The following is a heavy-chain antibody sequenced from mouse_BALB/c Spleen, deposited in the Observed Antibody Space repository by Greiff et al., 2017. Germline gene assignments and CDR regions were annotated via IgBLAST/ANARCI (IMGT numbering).Heavy chain of an antibody. V-gene: IGHV1-69*02. D-gene: IGHD1-3*01. CDR1: GYTFTSYW. CDR3: TRESGSP. Sequence: QVQLQQPGAELVRPGASVKLSCKASGYTFTSYWINWVKQRPGQGLEWIGNIYPSDSYTNYNQKFKDKATLTVDKSSSTAYMQLSSPTSEDSAVYYCTRESGSPWGQGTLVTVSA. J-gene: IGHJ3*01. CDR2: IYPSDSYT.